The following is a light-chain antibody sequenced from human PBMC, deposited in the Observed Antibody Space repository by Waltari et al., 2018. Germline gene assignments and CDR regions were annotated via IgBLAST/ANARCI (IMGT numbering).Light chain of an antibody. J-gene: IGLJ3*02. V-gene: IGLV2-14*03. CDR1: SSDAGGYKY. Sequence: QSALTQPASVSGSPGQSITISCTGPSSDAGGYKYVSWYKQHPGKAPNPIIYDVSTRPSGTSNRFSGSKSGNTASLTISGLQAEDEADYYCNSYTSSRTWVFGGGTKLTVL. CDR3: NSYTSSRTWV. CDR2: DVS.